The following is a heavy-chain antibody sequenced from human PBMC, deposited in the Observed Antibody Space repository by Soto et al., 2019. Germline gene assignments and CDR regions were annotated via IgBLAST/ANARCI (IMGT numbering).Heavy chain of an antibody. D-gene: IGHD6-13*01. Sequence: LSETLSLTCTVSGGSISSGGYYSSWIRQHPGKGLEWIGYIYYSGSTYYNPSLKSRVTISVDTSKNQFSLKLSSVTAADTAVYYCARDATTGYSSSNNWFDPWGQGTLVTVSS. CDR3: ARDATTGYSSSNNWFDP. CDR2: IYYSGST. J-gene: IGHJ5*02. V-gene: IGHV4-31*03. CDR1: GGSISSGGYY.